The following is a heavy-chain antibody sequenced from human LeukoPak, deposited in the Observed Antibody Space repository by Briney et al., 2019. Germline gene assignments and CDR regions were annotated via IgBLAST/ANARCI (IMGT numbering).Heavy chain of an antibody. J-gene: IGHJ6*03. CDR2: MYYRGST. CDR1: GASISSSSYY. Sequence: SETLSLTCTVSGASISSSSYYWGWIRQPPWQGLEWIGSMYYRGSTYYNPSLKSRVTISVDTSKNQLSLKLSSVTAADTAVYYCARHGDSSSSYYYYYMDVWGKGTTVTVSS. D-gene: IGHD6-6*01. CDR3: ARHGDSSSSYYYYYMDV. V-gene: IGHV4-39*01.